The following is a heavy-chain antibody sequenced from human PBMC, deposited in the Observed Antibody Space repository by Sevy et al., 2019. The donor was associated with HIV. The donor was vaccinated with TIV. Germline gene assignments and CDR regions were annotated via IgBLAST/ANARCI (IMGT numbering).Heavy chain of an antibody. D-gene: IGHD3-9*01. V-gene: IGHV4-34*01. CDR1: GGSLSGYF. Sequence: SETLSLTCVVYGGSLSGYFWSWIRQPPGKGLEWIGEVNHSGSTNYSPPLKSRVTISVDTSKNQFSLKLSSVTAADTAVYYFAREGGDYDILTGYSPRYGMDVWGQGTTATVSS. CDR2: VNHSGST. CDR3: AREGGDYDILTGYSPRYGMDV. J-gene: IGHJ6*02.